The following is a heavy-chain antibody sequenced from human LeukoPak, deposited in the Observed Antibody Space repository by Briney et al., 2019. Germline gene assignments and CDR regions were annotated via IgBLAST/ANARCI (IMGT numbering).Heavy chain of an antibody. D-gene: IGHD3-22*01. CDR3: ARESPYYYDSTMRAFDI. CDR1: GGSISSYY. J-gene: IGHJ3*02. CDR2: IYYSGST. V-gene: IGHV4-59*01. Sequence: PSETLSLTCTVSGGSISSYYWSWIRQPPGKGLEWIGYIYYSGSTNYNPSLKSRVTISVDTSKNQFSLKLSSVTAADTAVYYCARESPYYYDSTMRAFDIWGQGTMVTVSS.